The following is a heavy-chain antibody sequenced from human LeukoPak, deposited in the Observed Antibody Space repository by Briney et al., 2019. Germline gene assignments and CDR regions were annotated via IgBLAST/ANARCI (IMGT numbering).Heavy chain of an antibody. V-gene: IGHV4-34*01. Sequence: PSETLSLTCAVYGGSFSGYYWSWIRQPPGKGLEWIGEINHSGSTNYNPSLKSRVTISVDTSKNQFSLKLSSVTAADTAVYYCARGGIGYRSGGSCYSSENWFDPWGQGTLVTVSS. D-gene: IGHD2-15*01. CDR2: INHSGST. J-gene: IGHJ5*02. CDR1: GGSFSGYY. CDR3: ARGGIGYRSGGSCYSSENWFDP.